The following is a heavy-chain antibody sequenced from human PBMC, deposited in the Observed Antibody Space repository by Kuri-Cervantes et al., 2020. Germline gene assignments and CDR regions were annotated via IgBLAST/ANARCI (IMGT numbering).Heavy chain of an antibody. CDR1: GGAISSGGYY. D-gene: IGHD4-17*01. J-gene: IGHJ4*02. CDR3: ARVRSLGDYPPRWYFDY. CDR2: IYYSGST. Sequence: SCTVSGGAISSGGYYWSWIRQHPGKGLEWIGYIYYSGSTYYNPSLKSRVTISVDTSKNQFSLKLSSVTAADTAVYYCARVRSLGDYPPRWYFDYWGQGTLVTVSS. V-gene: IGHV4-31*02.